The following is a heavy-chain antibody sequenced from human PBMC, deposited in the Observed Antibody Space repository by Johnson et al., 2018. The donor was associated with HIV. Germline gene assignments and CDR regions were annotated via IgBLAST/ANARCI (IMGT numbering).Heavy chain of an antibody. J-gene: IGHJ3*02. CDR1: GITFSDYY. CDR3: TRDGGYCSGGNCYFAFDI. V-gene: IGHV3-11*01. CDR2: ISSSGSTI. Sequence: QMQLVESGGGLVKPGGSLRLSCAASGITFSDYYMSWIRQAPGKGLEWVSYISSSGSTIYYADSVKGRFTISRDNAKKSLFLQLNSLRAEDTALYYCTRDGGYCSGGNCYFAFDIWGQGTMVTVSS. D-gene: IGHD2-15*01.